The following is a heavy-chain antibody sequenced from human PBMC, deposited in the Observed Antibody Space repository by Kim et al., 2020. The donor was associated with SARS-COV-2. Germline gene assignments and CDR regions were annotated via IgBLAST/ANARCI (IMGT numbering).Heavy chain of an antibody. CDR1: GGSISSSNW. D-gene: IGHD2-2*01. V-gene: IGHV4-4*02. Sequence: SETLSLTCAVSGGSISSSNWWSWVRQPPGKGLEWIGEIYHSGSTNYNPSLKSRVTISVDKSKNQFSLKLSSLTAADTAVYYCARRPAASFTTYYYYGMDVWGQGTTVTVSS. J-gene: IGHJ6*02. CDR3: ARRPAASFTTYYYYGMDV. CDR2: IYHSGST.